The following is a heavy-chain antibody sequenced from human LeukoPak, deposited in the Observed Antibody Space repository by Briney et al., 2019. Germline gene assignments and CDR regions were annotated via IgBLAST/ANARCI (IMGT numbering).Heavy chain of an antibody. CDR1: GGSISSYY. D-gene: IGHD5-18*01. J-gene: IGHJ4*02. CDR3: ARGSGYSYGSTYYFDY. Sequence: SETLSLTCTVSGGSISSYYWSWIRQPPGKGLEWIGYIYYSGSTNYNPSLKSRVTISVDTSKNQFSLKLSSVTAADTAVYYCARGSGYSYGSTYYFDYWGQGTLVTVSS. CDR2: IYYSGST. V-gene: IGHV4-59*01.